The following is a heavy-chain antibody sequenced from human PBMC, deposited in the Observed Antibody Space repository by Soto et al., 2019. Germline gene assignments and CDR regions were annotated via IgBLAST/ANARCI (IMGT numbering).Heavy chain of an antibody. CDR3: ASYRREVHYYMHL. D-gene: IGHD3-16*02. CDR2: IYHSGST. CDR1: GGSISSSSYY. J-gene: IGHJ6*03. V-gene: IGHV4-61*05. Sequence: SETLSLTCNVSGGSISSSSYYWGWIRPPPGKGLEWIGYIYHSGSTNYNPSLKSRVAMSIDTSKNQFSLKLTSVSAADTAVYYCASYRREVHYYMHLWGKGTTVTVSS.